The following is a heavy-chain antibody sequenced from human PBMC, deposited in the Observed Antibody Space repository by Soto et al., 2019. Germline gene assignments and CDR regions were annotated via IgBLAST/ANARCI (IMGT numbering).Heavy chain of an antibody. CDR2: IWYDGSNK. CDR1: GFTFSSYG. CDR3: ARGHQYYYDSSGYYNYYFDY. Sequence: GGSLRLSCAASGFTFSSYGMHWVRQAPGKGLERVAVIWYDGSNKYYADSVKGRFTISRDNSKNTLYLQMNSLRAEDTAVYYCARGHQYYYDSSGYYNYYFDYWGQGTLVTVSS. D-gene: IGHD3-22*01. V-gene: IGHV3-33*01. J-gene: IGHJ4*02.